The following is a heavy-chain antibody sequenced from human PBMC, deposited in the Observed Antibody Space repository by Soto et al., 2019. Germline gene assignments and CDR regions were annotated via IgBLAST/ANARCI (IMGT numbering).Heavy chain of an antibody. CDR1: GFTFTNYV. CDR2: INFSGDKT. J-gene: IGHJ3*01. CDR3: ARRARTATTTWGAFDV. D-gene: IGHD1-7*01. Sequence: EVQLLESGGGLVQPGGSLRLSCAASGFTFTNYVMNWVRQAPGKGLEWVSSINFSGDKTFYADSVKGRFTISRDNSRDTLFLQMNSLSADDAAGDYCARRARTATTTWGAFDVWGQGTMVTVSS. V-gene: IGHV3-23*01.